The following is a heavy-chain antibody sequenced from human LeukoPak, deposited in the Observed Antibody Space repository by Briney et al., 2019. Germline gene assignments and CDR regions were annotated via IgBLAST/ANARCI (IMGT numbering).Heavy chain of an antibody. V-gene: IGHV3-64D*06. J-gene: IGHJ5*01. CDR2: ISSNGDST. CDR3: VVVRGVIFDS. D-gene: IGHD3-10*01. Sequence: SGGSLRLSCSASGFTFSSFSMHWVRQAPGKGLEYVSAISSNGDSTYYADSVKGRFTISRDSSKNTLYLQMSSLRAEDTALYYCVVVRGVIFDSWGQGTRVTVSS. CDR1: GFTFSSFS.